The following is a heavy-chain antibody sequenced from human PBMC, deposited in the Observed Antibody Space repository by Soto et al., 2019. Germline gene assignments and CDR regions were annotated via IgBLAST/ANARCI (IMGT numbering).Heavy chain of an antibody. Sequence: GASVKVSCKASGYTFTNYGISWVRQAPGQGLEWMGWINPNSGGTNYAQKLQGRVTMTTDTSTSTAYMELRSLRSDDTAVYYCAGSLWFGERGAFDIWGQGAMVTVSS. J-gene: IGHJ3*02. CDR3: AGSLWFGERGAFDI. CDR1: GYTFTNYG. CDR2: INPNSGGT. V-gene: IGHV1-18*01. D-gene: IGHD3-10*01.